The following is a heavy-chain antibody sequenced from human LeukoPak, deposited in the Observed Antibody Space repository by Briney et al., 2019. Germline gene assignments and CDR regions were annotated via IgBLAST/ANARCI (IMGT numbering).Heavy chain of an antibody. D-gene: IGHD3-10*01. Sequence: VASVKVSCKPSGYTFTVNYLHWVRQAPGQGLERVGWMNPNSGVTGYAQNFQGRVTMTRDTSISTAYMELSSLTSDDTAVYYCTRGAGTSWFDSWGQGSLVTVSS. CDR2: MNPNSGVT. V-gene: IGHV1-2*02. J-gene: IGHJ5*01. CDR3: TRGAGTSWFDS. CDR1: GYTFTVNY.